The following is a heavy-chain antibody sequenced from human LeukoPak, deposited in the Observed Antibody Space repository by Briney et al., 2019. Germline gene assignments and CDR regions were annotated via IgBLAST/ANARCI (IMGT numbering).Heavy chain of an antibody. CDR1: GGSFSGYY. CDR3: ARGIAVAGTFDY. J-gene: IGHJ4*02. V-gene: IGHV4-34*01. CDR2: INHRGST. Sequence: SETLSLTCAVYGGSFSGYYWSWIRQPPGKGLEWIGEINHRGSTNYNPSLKSRVTISVDTSKNQFSLKLSSVTAADTAVYYCARGIAVAGTFDYWGQGTLVTVSS. D-gene: IGHD6-19*01.